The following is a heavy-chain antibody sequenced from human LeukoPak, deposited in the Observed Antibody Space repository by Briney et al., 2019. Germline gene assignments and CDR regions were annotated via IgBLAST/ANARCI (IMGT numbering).Heavy chain of an antibody. CDR2: IYSSGST. Sequence: PSETLSLTCTVSGGSISSYYWSWIRQPPGKGLEWIGYIYSSGSTNSNPSLKSRVTISVDTSKSQFSLKLSSVTAADTAVYYCARHPSALVTLDSWGQGTLVSVSS. J-gene: IGHJ4*02. CDR3: ARHPSALVTLDS. D-gene: IGHD5-18*01. CDR1: GGSISSYY. V-gene: IGHV4-59*08.